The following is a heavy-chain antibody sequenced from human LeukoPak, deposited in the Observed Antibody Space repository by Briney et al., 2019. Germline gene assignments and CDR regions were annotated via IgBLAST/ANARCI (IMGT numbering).Heavy chain of an antibody. CDR1: GFTFSSYW. J-gene: IGHJ4*02. D-gene: IGHD6-13*01. Sequence: GGSLRLSCAASGFTFSSYWMSWVRQAPGKGLEWVANIKQDGSEKYYVDSVKGRFTISRDNAKNSLYLQMNSLRAEDTAVHYCARAYSIAAAEIDYWGQGTLVTVSS. CDR3: ARAYSIAAAEIDY. CDR2: IKQDGSEK. V-gene: IGHV3-7*01.